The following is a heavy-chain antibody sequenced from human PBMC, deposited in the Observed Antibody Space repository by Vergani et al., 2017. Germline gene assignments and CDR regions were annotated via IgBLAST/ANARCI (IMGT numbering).Heavy chain of an antibody. Sequence: EVQLLESGGGLVQPGGSLRLSCAASGFTFSSYAMSWVRQAPGKGLEWVSAISGSGGSTYYADSVKGRFTISRDNSKNTLYLQMNSLRAEDTAVKYCAKDRETTVSTHLDYYYYYMDVWGQGTTVTVSS. CDR3: AKDRETTVSTHLDYYYYYMDV. D-gene: IGHD4-11*01. CDR1: GFTFSSYA. V-gene: IGHV3-23*01. J-gene: IGHJ6*03. CDR2: ISGSGGST.